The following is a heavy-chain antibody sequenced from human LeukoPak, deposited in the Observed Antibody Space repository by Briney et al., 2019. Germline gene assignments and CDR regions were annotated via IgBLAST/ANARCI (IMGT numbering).Heavy chain of an antibody. CDR3: ARVGTYYRSLDS. Sequence: PSETLSLTCTVSGGSISSYYWSWIRQPPGKGLEWIGYIYYSGSTNYNPSLKSRVSISLDTSKNQFSLKLSSVNAADTAVYYCARVGTYYRSLDSWGQGTLVTVSS. CDR1: GGSISSYY. V-gene: IGHV4-59*01. D-gene: IGHD3-10*01. CDR2: IYYSGST. J-gene: IGHJ4*02.